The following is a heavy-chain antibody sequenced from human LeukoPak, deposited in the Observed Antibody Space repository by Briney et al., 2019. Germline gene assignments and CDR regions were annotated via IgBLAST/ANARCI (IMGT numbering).Heavy chain of an antibody. CDR3: TKLARAPRDFDY. D-gene: IGHD3-10*01. V-gene: IGHV3-49*03. Sequence: GGSLRLSCTASGFTFGDYAMSWFRQAPGKGLEWVGFIRSKSYGGTTEYAASVKGRFTISRDDSKSIAYLQMNSLKIEDTAVYYCTKLARAPRDFDYWGQGTLVTVSS. CDR2: IRSKSYGGTT. CDR1: GFTFGDYA. J-gene: IGHJ4*01.